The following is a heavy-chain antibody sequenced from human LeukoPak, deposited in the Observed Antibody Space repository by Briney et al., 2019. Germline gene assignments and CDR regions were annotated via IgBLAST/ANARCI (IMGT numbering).Heavy chain of an antibody. CDR2: ISGSGGST. CDR1: GLTFSKYA. J-gene: IGHJ4*02. D-gene: IGHD3-16*01. CDR3: AEDLGREVSDSSVDY. V-gene: IGHV3-23*01. Sequence: GGSLRLSCAASGLTFSKYAMSWVRQTPGKGLEWVSTISGSGGSTYYADSVKGRFTISRDNSKNTLYLQMNSLRAEDTAVYYCAEDLGREVSDSSVDYWGQGTLVTVSS.